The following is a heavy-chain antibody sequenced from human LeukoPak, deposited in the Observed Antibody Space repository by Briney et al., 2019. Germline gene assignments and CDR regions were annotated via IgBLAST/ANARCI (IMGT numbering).Heavy chain of an antibody. D-gene: IGHD3-22*01. Sequence: ASVNVSLKSSGSTFTSYDNNLMRQATAQGLEWMGWLNPNSGNTGYAQKFQGRVTMTSNTSISTAYMELSSLRSEDTAVYYCARGGYYDSSGSFDYWGQGTLVTVSS. V-gene: IGHV1-8*01. CDR3: ARGGYYDSSGSFDY. CDR2: LNPNSGNT. J-gene: IGHJ4*02. CDR1: GSTFTSYD.